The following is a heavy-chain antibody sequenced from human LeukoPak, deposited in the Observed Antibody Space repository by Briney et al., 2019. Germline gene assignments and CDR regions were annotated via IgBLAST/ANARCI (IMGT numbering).Heavy chain of an antibody. CDR2: IRYDGDST. V-gene: IGHV3-30*02. D-gene: IGHD3-10*01. J-gene: IGHJ4*02. Sequence: GGSLRLSCAASGFTFSNYGMHWVRQAPGKGLEWVAFIRYDGDSTHYADSVKGRFTISRDNSENTLHLQMSSLRAEDTAVYYCAKDLRSHYYGSGSYPDYWGQGTLVTVSS. CDR3: AKDLRSHYYGSGSYPDY. CDR1: GFTFSNYG.